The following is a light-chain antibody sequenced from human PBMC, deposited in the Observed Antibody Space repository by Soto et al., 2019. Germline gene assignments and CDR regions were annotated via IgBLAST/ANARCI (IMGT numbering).Light chain of an antibody. CDR2: DDS. J-gene: IGLJ3*02. CDR3: ASWDDSLNGGV. CDR1: NIGSRT. Sequence: SYELTQPPSVSVAPGPTARITCGGNNIGSRTVHWYQQKPGQAPVLVVYDDSDRPSGIPERFSGSNSGNTATLTISRVEAGDEADYYCASWDDSLNGGVFGGGTKLTVL. V-gene: IGLV3-21*02.